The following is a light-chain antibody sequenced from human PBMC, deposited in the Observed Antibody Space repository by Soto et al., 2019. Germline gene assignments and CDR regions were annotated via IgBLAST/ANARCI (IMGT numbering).Light chain of an antibody. V-gene: IGKV1-5*01. J-gene: IGKJ2*01. CDR1: QSIYIW. Sequence: DIQMTQSPSTLSASVGDRVTITCRASQSIYIWLAWYEQKPGKAPKLLIYEASSLASGVPSRFSGSGSETEFTLTISSLQPDDFATYYCQQYDHHFGQGTQLEIK. CDR3: QQYDHH. CDR2: EAS.